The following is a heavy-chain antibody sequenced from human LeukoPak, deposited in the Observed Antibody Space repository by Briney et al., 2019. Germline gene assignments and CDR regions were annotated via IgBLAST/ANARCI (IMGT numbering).Heavy chain of an antibody. J-gene: IGHJ4*02. V-gene: IGHV4-59*08. D-gene: IGHD3-16*02. CDR3: ANLSIDY. CDR2: IPDSGTT. CDR1: GGSISSNY. Sequence: SETLSLTGTASGGSISSNYWGWIRQPPGKGLEWIGSIPDSGTTYYNPSLKSRVTISVDTSKKQFSLKLNSVTAADTAVYYCANLSIDYWGQGILVTVSS.